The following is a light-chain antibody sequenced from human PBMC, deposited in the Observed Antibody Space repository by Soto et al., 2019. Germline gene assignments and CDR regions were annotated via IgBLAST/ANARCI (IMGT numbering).Light chain of an antibody. Sequence: EIVLTQSPGTLSLSPGERATLSCRASQSLSINSLAWYQQKPGQSPRLLVYGASTRDTGIPDRFRGSGSGSDFALTISSLEPEDFAMYYGQQYAGSPLTFGPGTKVDSK. CDR1: QSLSINS. CDR2: GAS. CDR3: QQYAGSPLT. V-gene: IGKV3-20*01. J-gene: IGKJ3*01.